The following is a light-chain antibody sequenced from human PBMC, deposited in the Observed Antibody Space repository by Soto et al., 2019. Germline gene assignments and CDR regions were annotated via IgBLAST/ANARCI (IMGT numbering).Light chain of an antibody. CDR2: GTS. CDR1: QSVTNNY. J-gene: IGKJ1*01. CDR3: QQYGISPPT. V-gene: IGKV3-20*01. Sequence: EIVLTQSPGTLSLSPGERATLSCRASQSVTNNYLALYQRKPGQPPRLLIYGTSYRSTDIPRRFSGSGSGTDCTLTITRLEPEDFAVYYCQQYGISPPTFGQGTKVEIK.